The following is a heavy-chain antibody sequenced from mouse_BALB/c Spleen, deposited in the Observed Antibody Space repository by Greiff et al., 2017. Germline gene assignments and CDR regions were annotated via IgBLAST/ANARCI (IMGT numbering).Heavy chain of an antibody. Sequence: DVMLVESGGGLVKPGGSLKLSCAASGFTFSSYAMSWVRQTPEKRLEWVATISSGGSYTYYPDSVKGRFTISRDNAKNTLYLQMSSLRSEDTAMYYCARHSYDYPWFAYWGQGTLVTVSA. D-gene: IGHD2-4*01. CDR2: ISSGGSYT. V-gene: IGHV5-9-3*01. J-gene: IGHJ3*01. CDR3: ARHSYDYPWFAY. CDR1: GFTFSSYA.